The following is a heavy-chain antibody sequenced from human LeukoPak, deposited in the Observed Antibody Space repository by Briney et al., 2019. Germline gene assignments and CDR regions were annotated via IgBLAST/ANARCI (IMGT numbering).Heavy chain of an antibody. Sequence: PSETLSLTCTVSGGSISSYYWSWIRQPPGKGLEWIGYTYYSGSTNYNPSLKSRVTISVDTSKNQFSLKLSSVTAADTAVYYCAREPPLDLSLPGYGGKGDAFDIWGQGTMVTVSS. J-gene: IGHJ3*02. CDR1: GGSISSYY. CDR2: TYYSGST. D-gene: IGHD4-23*01. CDR3: AREPPLDLSLPGYGGKGDAFDI. V-gene: IGHV4-59*12.